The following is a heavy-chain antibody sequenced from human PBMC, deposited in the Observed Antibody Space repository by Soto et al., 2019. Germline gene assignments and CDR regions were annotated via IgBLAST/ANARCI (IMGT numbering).Heavy chain of an antibody. CDR1: GYTLTELS. J-gene: IGHJ4*02. CDR3: ATGVTRRWELLWYFDY. D-gene: IGHD1-26*01. V-gene: IGHV1-24*01. Sequence: ASVKVSCKVSGYTLTELSMHWVRQAPGKGLEWMGGFDPEDGETIYAQKFQGRVTMTEDTSTDTAYMELSSLRSEDTAVYYCATGVTRRWELLWYFDYWGQGTLVTVSS. CDR2: FDPEDGET.